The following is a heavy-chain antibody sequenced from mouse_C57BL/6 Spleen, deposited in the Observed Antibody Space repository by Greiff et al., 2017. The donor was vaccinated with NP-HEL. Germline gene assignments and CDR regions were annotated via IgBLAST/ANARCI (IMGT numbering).Heavy chain of an antibody. V-gene: IGHV1-80*01. CDR3: ARSYYGSSYGAY. CDR1: GYAFSSYW. Sequence: VKLMESGAELVKPGASVKISCKASGYAFSSYWMNWVKQRPGKGLEWIGQIYPGDGDTNYNGKFKGKATLTADKSSSTAYMQLSSLTSEDSAVYFCARSYYGSSYGAYWGQGTLVTVSA. J-gene: IGHJ3*01. D-gene: IGHD1-1*01. CDR2: IYPGDGDT.